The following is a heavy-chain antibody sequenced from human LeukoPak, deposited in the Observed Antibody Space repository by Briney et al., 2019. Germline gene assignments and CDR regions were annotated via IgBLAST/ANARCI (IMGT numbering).Heavy chain of an antibody. CDR3: ARGEYSRSLDF. Sequence: ASVKVSCKASGETFTGYYIHWVRQAPGQGLEWMGWFDPRTTATNYAQKFQGRVIMSKDTSISTVYMDLNRLTSDDTATYYCARGEYSRSLDFWGQGTPVTVSS. J-gene: IGHJ4*02. V-gene: IGHV1-2*02. CDR2: FDPRTTAT. D-gene: IGHD3-16*02. CDR1: GETFTGYY.